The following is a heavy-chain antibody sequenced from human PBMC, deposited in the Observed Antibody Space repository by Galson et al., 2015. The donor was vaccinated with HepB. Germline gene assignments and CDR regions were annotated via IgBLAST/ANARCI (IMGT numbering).Heavy chain of an antibody. J-gene: IGHJ6*03. Sequence: TLSLTCAVSGASITNNAYNWNWLRHHPGKGLEWIGLIDNSGSTYYSPPLKSRVTMSVDTSRNQFSLRLNSLTAADSAVYYCARQRRERREWSPHFYYYLDVWGKGTTVTVSS. CDR3: ARQRRERREWSPHFYYYLDV. CDR1: GASITNNAYN. D-gene: IGHD3-3*01. CDR2: IDNSGST. V-gene: IGHV4-31*11.